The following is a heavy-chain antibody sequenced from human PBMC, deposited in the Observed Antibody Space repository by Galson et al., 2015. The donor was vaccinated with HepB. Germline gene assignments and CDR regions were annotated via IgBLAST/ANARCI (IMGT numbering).Heavy chain of an antibody. CDR3: AREGMITMIRGVGLDY. V-gene: IGHV1-69*02. D-gene: IGHD3-10*01. CDR1: GGTFSSYT. Sequence: SVKVSCKASGGTFSSYTISWVRQAPGQGLEWMGRIIPILDIANYAQKFQGRVTITADKSTSTVYMELSSLRSEDAAFYSCAREGMITMIRGVGLDYWGQGTLVSVSS. CDR2: IIPILDIA. J-gene: IGHJ4*02.